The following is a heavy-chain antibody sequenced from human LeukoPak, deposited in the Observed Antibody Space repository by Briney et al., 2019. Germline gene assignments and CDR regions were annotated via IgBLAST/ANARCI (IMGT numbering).Heavy chain of an antibody. CDR1: GFTFSSYS. Sequence: GGSLRLSCAASGFTFSSYSMNWVRQAPGKGLEWVSSISSSSHHIYYADSVKGRFTISRDNSKNTLYLQMNSLRAEDTAVYYCAKDLSFTSSSNYFDYWGQGTLVTVSS. V-gene: IGHV3-21*04. J-gene: IGHJ4*02. CDR3: AKDLSFTSSSNYFDY. D-gene: IGHD2-2*01. CDR2: ISSSSHHI.